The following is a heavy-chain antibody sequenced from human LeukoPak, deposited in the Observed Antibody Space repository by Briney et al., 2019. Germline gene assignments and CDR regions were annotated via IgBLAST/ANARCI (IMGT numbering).Heavy chain of an antibody. Sequence: GRSLRLSCAASGFTFDDYAMHWVRQAPGKGLGWVSGISWNSGSIGYADSVKGRFTISRDNAKNSLYLQMNSLRAEDMALYYCAKSSSSWSGDAFDIWGQGTMVTVSS. V-gene: IGHV3-9*03. CDR3: AKSSSSWSGDAFDI. D-gene: IGHD6-13*01. CDR1: GFTFDDYA. J-gene: IGHJ3*02. CDR2: ISWNSGSI.